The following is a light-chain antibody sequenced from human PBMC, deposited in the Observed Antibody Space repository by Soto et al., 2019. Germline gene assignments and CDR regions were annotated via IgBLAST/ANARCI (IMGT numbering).Light chain of an antibody. CDR3: QQYNNWPPIT. J-gene: IGKJ5*01. V-gene: IGKV3-15*01. CDR2: DTS. Sequence: EIVLTQSPATLCLSPGERATLSCRASQSVSSNLAWYQQKPGQAPRLLIYDTSTRATGIPARFSGSGSGTEFTLTISSLQSEDFAVYYCQQYNNWPPITFGQGTRLEIK. CDR1: QSVSSN.